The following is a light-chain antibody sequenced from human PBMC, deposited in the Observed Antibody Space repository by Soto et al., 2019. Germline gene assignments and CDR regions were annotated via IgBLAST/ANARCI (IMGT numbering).Light chain of an antibody. V-gene: IGKV3-15*01. CDR1: QSISSN. Sequence: EIVMTQSPATLSVSPGERASLSCRASQSISSNLAWYQQKPGQVPRLLIYGASTRATGIPARFSGSGSGTELTLTISSPQSEDFAVYYCQQYDEWPLTFGPGTKVDIE. CDR2: GAS. J-gene: IGKJ3*01. CDR3: QQYDEWPLT.